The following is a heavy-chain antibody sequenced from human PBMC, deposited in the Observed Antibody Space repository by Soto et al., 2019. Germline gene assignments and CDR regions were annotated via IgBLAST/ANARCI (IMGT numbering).Heavy chain of an antibody. CDR3: ARDKDPQQLGRNYYYIMDV. CDR1: GGSFRTNA. D-gene: IGHD3-3*02. J-gene: IGHJ6*02. Sequence: QVQLVQSGAEVKKPGSSVKISCKASGGSFRTNAFSWVRQAPGQGLEWMGGIIPIFPTPDYAQKFQGRVHNSGGQSTTTTHLEASRLRSEEPATYYRARDKDPQQLGRNYYYIMDVWGQGTTVTVSS. V-gene: IGHV1-69*12. CDR2: IIPIFPTP.